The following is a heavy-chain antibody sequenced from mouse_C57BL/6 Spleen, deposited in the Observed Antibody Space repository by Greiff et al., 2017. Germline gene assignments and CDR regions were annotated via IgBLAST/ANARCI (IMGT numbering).Heavy chain of an antibody. CDR3: ANYYGSSYGDY. J-gene: IGHJ2*01. CDR2: IHPNSGST. V-gene: IGHV1-64*01. CDR1: GYTFTSYW. D-gene: IGHD1-1*01. Sequence: HVQLQQPGAELVKPGASVKLSCKASGYTFTSYWMHWVKQRPGQGLEWIGMIHPNSGSTNYNEKFKSKATLTVDKSSSTAYMQLSSLTSEDSAVYYCANYYGSSYGDYWGQGTTLTVSS.